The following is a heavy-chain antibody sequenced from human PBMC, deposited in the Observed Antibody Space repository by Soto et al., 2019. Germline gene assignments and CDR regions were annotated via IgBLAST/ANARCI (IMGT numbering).Heavy chain of an antibody. Sequence: GGSLRLSCAASGFTFSSYAMSWVRQAPGKGLEWVSAISGSGGSTYYADSVKGRFTISRDNSKNTLYLQMNSLRAEDTAVYYCAKGAGDYYDSSGYVDYWGQGTLVTVSS. D-gene: IGHD3-22*01. CDR3: AKGAGDYYDSSGYVDY. CDR2: ISGSGGST. J-gene: IGHJ4*02. V-gene: IGHV3-23*01. CDR1: GFTFSSYA.